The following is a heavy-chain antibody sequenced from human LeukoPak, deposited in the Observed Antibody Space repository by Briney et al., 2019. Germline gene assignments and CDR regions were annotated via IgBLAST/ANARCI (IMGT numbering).Heavy chain of an antibody. CDR3: ARRHLEGYNAYGLFDY. J-gene: IGHJ4*02. CDR1: GFAFSNYNM. D-gene: IGHD5-12*01. CDR2: IYHGGST. V-gene: IGHV4-4*02. Sequence: GSLRLSCAASGFAFSNYNMNWVRQAPGKGLEWIGEIYHGGSTNYNPSLKSRITISVDKSKNLFSLKLSSVTAADAGVYHCARRHLEGYNAYGLFDYWGQGTLVTVSS.